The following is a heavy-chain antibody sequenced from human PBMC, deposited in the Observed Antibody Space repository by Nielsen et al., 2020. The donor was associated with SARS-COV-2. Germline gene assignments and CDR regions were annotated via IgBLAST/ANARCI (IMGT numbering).Heavy chain of an antibody. D-gene: IGHD6-13*01. CDR2: INSGGST. CDR1: GFTFSSYA. V-gene: IGHV3-23*01. CDR3: ATYRSRWYYGMDV. J-gene: IGHJ6*02. Sequence: GGSLRLSCAASGFTFSSYAMSWVRQAPGKGLEWVLVINSGGSTYYADSVKGRFTISRDNSKNTLSLQMNSLRAEDTAVYYCATYRSRWYYGMDVWGQGTTVTVSS.